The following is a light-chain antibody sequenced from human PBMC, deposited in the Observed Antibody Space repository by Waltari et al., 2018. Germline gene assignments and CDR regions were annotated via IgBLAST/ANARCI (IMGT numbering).Light chain of an antibody. CDR2: KAS. CDR1: LRFVHSDVNTY. CDR3: MQATHWPYT. V-gene: IGKV2-30*02. J-gene: IGKJ2*01. Sequence: DVVMTQFPLSLAVTLGQPASIFCRSSLRFVHSDVNTYVYWFQQIPGQSPRRLIYKASYRDGWLPYRFSGSGSDTDFTLIISKVEAEDVGFYYCMQATHWPYTFGQGTKLEI.